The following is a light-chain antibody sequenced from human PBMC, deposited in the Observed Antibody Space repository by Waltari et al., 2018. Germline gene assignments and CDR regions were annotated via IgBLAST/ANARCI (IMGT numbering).Light chain of an antibody. V-gene: IGKV3-15*01. Sequence: EVVMTQSPVTLSVSPGERATLSCRASQSVSGDLAWYQQKPGQAPRVLIYGASTRATGIPVRFSGSGSGTEFTLTISSLQSEDLAIYYCQQYNNWPPTFGGGTKVEIK. J-gene: IGKJ4*01. CDR2: GAS. CDR3: QQYNNWPPT. CDR1: QSVSGD.